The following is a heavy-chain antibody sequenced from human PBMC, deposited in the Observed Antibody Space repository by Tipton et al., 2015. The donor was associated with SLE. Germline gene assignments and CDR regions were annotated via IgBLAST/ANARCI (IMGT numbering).Heavy chain of an antibody. CDR1: GGSISSGNYY. D-gene: IGHD6-13*01. CDR2: IYDTETT. V-gene: IGHV4-31*03. J-gene: IGHJ4*02. CDR3: AKGGRGAAGVRGYFDY. Sequence: TLSLTCTVSGGSISSGNYYWTWIRQHPGKGLEWIGYIYDTETTDYNPSLKSRVTMSIDRSKNHFSLRLRSVSAADTAVYYCAKGGRGAAGVRGYFDYWGQGTLVTVSS.